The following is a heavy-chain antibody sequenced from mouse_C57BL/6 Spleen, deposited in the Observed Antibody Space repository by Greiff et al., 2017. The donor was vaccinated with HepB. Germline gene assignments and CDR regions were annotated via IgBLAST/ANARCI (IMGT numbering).Heavy chain of an antibody. D-gene: IGHD2-4*01. CDR2: IHPNSGST. Sequence: VQLQQPGAELVKPGASVKLSCKASGYTFTSYWMHWVKQRPGQGLEWIGMIHPNSGSTNYNEKFKSKATLTVDKSSSTAYMQLSSLTSEDSAVYYCARWGITTGRNYWGQGTTLTVSS. CDR1: GYTFTSYW. CDR3: ARWGITTGRNY. J-gene: IGHJ2*01. V-gene: IGHV1-64*01.